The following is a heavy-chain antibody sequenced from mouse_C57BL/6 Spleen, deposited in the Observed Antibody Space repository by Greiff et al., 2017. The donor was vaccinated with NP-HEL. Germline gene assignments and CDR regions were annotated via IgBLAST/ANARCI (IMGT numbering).Heavy chain of an antibody. J-gene: IGHJ4*01. V-gene: IGHV1-19*01. CDR2: INPYNGGT. CDR3: ARRYDYDGDYYAMDY. Sequence: DVQLQESGPVLVKPGASVKMSCKASGYTFTDYYMNWVKQSHGKSLEWIGVINPYNGGTSYNQKFKGKATLTVDKSSSTAYMELNSLTSEDSAVYYCARRYDYDGDYYAMDYWGQGTSVTVSS. D-gene: IGHD2-4*01. CDR1: GYTFTDYY.